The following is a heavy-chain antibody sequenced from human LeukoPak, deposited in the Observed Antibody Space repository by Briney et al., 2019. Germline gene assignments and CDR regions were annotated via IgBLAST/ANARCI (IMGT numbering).Heavy chain of an antibody. V-gene: IGHV3-9*01. CDR3: AKDLYDSSGFDY. Sequence: GRSLRLSCAASGFTFDDYAMHWVRQAPGKGLEWVPGISWNSGSIGYADSVKGRFTISRDNAKNSLYLQMNSLRAEDTALYYCAKDLYDSSGFDYWGQGTLVTVSS. J-gene: IGHJ4*02. CDR2: ISWNSGSI. D-gene: IGHD3-22*01. CDR1: GFTFDDYA.